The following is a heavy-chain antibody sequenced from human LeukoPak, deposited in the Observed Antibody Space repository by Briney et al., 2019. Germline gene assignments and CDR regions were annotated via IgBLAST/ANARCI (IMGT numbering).Heavy chain of an antibody. Sequence: SVKVSCKASGGTFSSYAISWVRQAPGQGLEWMGRIIPILGIANYAQKLQGRVTMTTDTSTSTAYMELRSLRSDDTAVYYCARDSGSYPDYWGQGTLVTVSS. D-gene: IGHD1-26*01. J-gene: IGHJ4*02. V-gene: IGHV1-69*04. CDR2: IIPILGIA. CDR3: ARDSGSYPDY. CDR1: GGTFSSYA.